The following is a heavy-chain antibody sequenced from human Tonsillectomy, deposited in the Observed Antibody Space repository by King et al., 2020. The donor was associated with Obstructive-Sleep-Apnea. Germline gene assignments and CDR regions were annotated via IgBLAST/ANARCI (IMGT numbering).Heavy chain of an antibody. CDR3: ARDISSRRLDY. CDR2: VWYDGSNQ. CDR1: GFTFRNHG. V-gene: IGHV3-33*01. Sequence: VQLVESGGGVVQPGRSLGLSCAASGFTFRNHGMHWVRQAPGKGLEWVAVVWYDGSNQYLADSVKGRFTISKDNSKDTLYLQMNSLRAEDTAVYYCARDISSRRLDYWGEGTLVTVSS. J-gene: IGHJ4*02. D-gene: IGHD6-13*01.